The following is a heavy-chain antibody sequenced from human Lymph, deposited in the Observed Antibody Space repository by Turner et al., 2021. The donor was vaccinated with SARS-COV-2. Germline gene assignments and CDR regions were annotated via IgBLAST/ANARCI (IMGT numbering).Heavy chain of an antibody. CDR1: GYSFTTYW. Sequence: EVHLVHSGAAVHKPGASLMISCRPSGYSFTTYWMGWVRQMHGKGLEWMGIIYPGDSDTGYSPDIQGQVNISADKSISTAYLQGSSMKASDTAMYYCARREWGGSLGHIDYWGQGTLVTVSS. CDR2: IYPGDSDT. D-gene: IGHD3-3*01. J-gene: IGHJ4*02. V-gene: IGHV5-51*01. CDR3: ARREWGGSLGHIDY.